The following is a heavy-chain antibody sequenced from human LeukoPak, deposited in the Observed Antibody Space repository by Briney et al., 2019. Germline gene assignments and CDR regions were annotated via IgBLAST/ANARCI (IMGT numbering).Heavy chain of an antibody. V-gene: IGHV1-2*02. D-gene: IGHD4-17*01. CDR2: INPNSGGT. CDR1: GYTFTGYY. CDR3: ARDTKVTTSLVY. Sequence: ASVKVSCKASGYTFTGYYMHWVRQAPGQGLEWMGWINPNSGGTNCAQKFQGRVTMTRDTSISTAYMELSRLRSDDTAVYYCARDTKVTTSLVYWGQGTLVTVSS. J-gene: IGHJ4*02.